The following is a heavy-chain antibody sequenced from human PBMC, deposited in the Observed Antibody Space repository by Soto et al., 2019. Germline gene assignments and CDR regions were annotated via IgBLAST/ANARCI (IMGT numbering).Heavy chain of an antibody. Sequence: GGSLRLSCAASGFTFSNFAMSWVRQAPGKGLEWVSTISGSGGSTYYADSVKGRFTTSRDNSKNALYLQMHSLRAEDTAVYYCAKDPMTAAGIDYFDYWGQGTLVTVSS. D-gene: IGHD6-13*01. J-gene: IGHJ4*02. CDR1: GFTFSNFA. CDR3: AKDPMTAAGIDYFDY. V-gene: IGHV3-23*01. CDR2: ISGSGGST.